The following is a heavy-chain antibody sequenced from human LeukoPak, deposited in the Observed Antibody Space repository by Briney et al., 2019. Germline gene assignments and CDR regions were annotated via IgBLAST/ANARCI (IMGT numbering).Heavy chain of an antibody. D-gene: IGHD7-27*01. V-gene: IGHV3-48*04. Sequence: PGGSLRLSCAASGFTFSSYSMNWVRQAPGKGLEWVSYISSSGSTIYYADSVKGRLTISRDNAKNSLYLQMNSLRAEDTAVYYCAREGTGIGDSFNIWGQGTMVTVSS. J-gene: IGHJ3*02. CDR3: AREGTGIGDSFNI. CDR2: ISSSGSTI. CDR1: GFTFSSYS.